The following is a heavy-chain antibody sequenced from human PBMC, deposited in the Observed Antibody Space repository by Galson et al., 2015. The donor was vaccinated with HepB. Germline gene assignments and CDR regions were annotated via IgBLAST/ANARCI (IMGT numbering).Heavy chain of an antibody. CDR2: IRSKANSYAT. CDR1: GFTFSGSA. J-gene: IGHJ4*02. D-gene: IGHD5-12*01. Sequence: SLRLSCAASGFTFSGSAMHWVRQASGKGLEWVGRIRSKANSYATAYAASVKGRFTISRDDSKNTAYLQMNSLKTEDTAVYYCIASGYHTPGFVDYWGQGTLVTVSS. CDR3: IASGYHTPGFVDY. V-gene: IGHV3-73*01.